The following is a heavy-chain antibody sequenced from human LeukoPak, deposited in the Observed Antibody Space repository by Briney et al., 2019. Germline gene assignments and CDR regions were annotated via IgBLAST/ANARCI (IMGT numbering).Heavy chain of an antibody. CDR3: ARDVVAAAGSFDY. Sequence: SETLSLTCTVSGGSISSGSYYWSWIRQPAGTGLEWIGRIYTSGSTNYNPSLKSRVTMSVDTSKNQFSLKLSSVTAADTAVYYCARDVVAAAGSFDYWGQGTQVTVSS. J-gene: IGHJ4*02. D-gene: IGHD6-13*01. CDR2: IYTSGST. CDR1: GGSISSGSYY. V-gene: IGHV4-61*02.